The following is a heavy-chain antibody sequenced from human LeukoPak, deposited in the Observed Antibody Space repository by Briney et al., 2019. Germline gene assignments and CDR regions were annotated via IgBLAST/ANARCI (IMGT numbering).Heavy chain of an antibody. Sequence: SETLSLTCTVVSGGSISSSSYYWGWIRQPPGKGLEWIGSFYYSGSTYYNPSLKSRVTISADTSKNQFSLKLSSVTAADTAVYYCARLWRAAIDYGGQGALVTVSS. V-gene: IGHV4-39*01. CDR2: FYYSGST. J-gene: IGHJ4*02. D-gene: IGHD1-1*01. CDR1: GGSISSSSYY. CDR3: ARLWRAAIDY.